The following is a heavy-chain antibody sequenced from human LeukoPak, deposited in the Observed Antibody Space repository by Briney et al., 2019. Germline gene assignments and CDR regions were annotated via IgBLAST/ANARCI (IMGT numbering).Heavy chain of an antibody. V-gene: IGHV4-59*08. CDR3: ARHWSGQPPWAFDI. J-gene: IGHJ3*02. CDR1: AGSVSRDT. CDR2: IYYSGST. D-gene: IGHD1-1*01. Sequence: PSHTLSLTCTVSAGSVSRDTRSCSPQPPGTELESIGYIYYSGSTDYNPSLKSRVTISEDTSKNQFSLKLSSVTAADTAVYYCARHWSGQPPWAFDIWGQGTMVTVSS.